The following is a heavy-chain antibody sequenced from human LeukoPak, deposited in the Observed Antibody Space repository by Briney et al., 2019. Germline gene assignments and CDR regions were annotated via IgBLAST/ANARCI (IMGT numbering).Heavy chain of an antibody. D-gene: IGHD6-6*01. J-gene: IGHJ6*02. CDR3: ASREYSSLGDYYYYGMDV. V-gene: IGHV3-48*03. CDR2: ISSSGSTI. Sequence: PGGSLRLSCAASGFTFSSYEMNWVRQAPGKGLEWVSYISSSGSTIYYADSVKGRFTISRDNAKNSLYLQMNSLRAEDTAVYYCASREYSSLGDYYYYGMDVWGQGTTVTVSS. CDR1: GFTFSSYE.